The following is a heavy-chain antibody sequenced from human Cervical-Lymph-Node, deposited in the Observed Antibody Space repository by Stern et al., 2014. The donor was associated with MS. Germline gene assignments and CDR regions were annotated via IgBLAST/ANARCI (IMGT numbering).Heavy chain of an antibody. D-gene: IGHD7-27*01. V-gene: IGHV4-59*08. CDR3: ARKADWGDYFDY. CDR1: GVSIRNYF. Sequence: VQLLESGPGLLKPSDTLSLPHTISGVSIRNYFWTPIRLPPGRTMEWIGCIYYSCSAHYNPSLKSRLTMSVDTSNKQFSLKLSSVTAANTAVYYCARKADWGDYFDYWGQGTLVTVSS. CDR2: IYYSCSA. J-gene: IGHJ4*02.